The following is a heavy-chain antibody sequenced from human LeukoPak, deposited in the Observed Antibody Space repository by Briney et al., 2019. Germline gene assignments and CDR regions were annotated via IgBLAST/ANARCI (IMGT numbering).Heavy chain of an antibody. CDR2: INLSGGST. CDR1: GYTFTSYY. V-gene: IGHV1-46*01. D-gene: IGHD2-2*01. CDR3: ARGGGYCSSTSCYQFWFDP. J-gene: IGHJ5*02. Sequence: ASVKVSCKASGYTFTSYYIHWVRQAPGQGLEWMGIINLSGGSTTYAQKFQGRVTMTRDTSTSIVYMELSSLRSEDTAVYYCARGGGYCSSTSCYQFWFDPWGQGTLVTVSS.